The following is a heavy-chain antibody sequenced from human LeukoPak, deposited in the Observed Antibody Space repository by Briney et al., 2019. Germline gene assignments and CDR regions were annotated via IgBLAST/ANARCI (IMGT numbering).Heavy chain of an antibody. CDR1: GYSISSGYY. D-gene: IGHD2-2*01. CDR3: ARGAEVPAAPDFFDY. CDR2: IYHSGST. Sequence: SETLSLTCTVSGYSISSGYYWGWIRQPPGKGLEWIRSIYHSGSTYYNPSLKSRVTISVDTSKNQFSLKLSSVTAADTAVYYCARGAEVPAAPDFFDYWGQGTLVTVSS. V-gene: IGHV4-38-2*02. J-gene: IGHJ4*02.